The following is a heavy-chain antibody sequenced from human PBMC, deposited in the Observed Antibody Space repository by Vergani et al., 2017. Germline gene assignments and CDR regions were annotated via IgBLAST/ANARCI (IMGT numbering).Heavy chain of an antibody. CDR3: ARHMYSSGWYGGGHFDY. V-gene: IGHV4-31*03. Sequence: QVQLQESGPGLVKPSQTLSLTCTVSGGSISSGGYYWSWIRQHPGKGLEWIGYIYYSGSTNYNPSLKSRVTISVDTSKNQFSLKLSSVTAADTAVYYCARHMYSSGWYGGGHFDYWGQGTLVTVSS. J-gene: IGHJ4*02. CDR1: GGSISSGGYY. D-gene: IGHD6-19*01. CDR2: IYYSGST.